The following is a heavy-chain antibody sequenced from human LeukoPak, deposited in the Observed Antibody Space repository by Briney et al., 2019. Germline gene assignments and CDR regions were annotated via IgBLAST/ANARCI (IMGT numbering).Heavy chain of an antibody. D-gene: IGHD3-10*01. J-gene: IGHJ4*02. CDR1: GFSLNTVGVG. CDR3: SHFPSMIRGVIANIYFDH. V-gene: IGHV2-5*02. Sequence: KGSGPTLVNPTQTLTLTCAFSGFSLNTVGVGVAWIRQPPGKALEWLALIYWDDDKRYNPSLKSRLTITKDTSGNQVVLTLTNVDPVDTPPHCCSHFPSMIRGVIANIYFDHWGQGTLVAVSS. CDR2: IYWDDDK.